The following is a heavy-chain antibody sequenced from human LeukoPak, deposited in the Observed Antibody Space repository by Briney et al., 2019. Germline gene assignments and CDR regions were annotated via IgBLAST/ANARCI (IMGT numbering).Heavy chain of an antibody. V-gene: IGHV4-59*01. J-gene: IGHJ5*02. CDR3: ARDLTRYNWNEYVDWFDP. Sequence: SETLSLTCTVSGGSINSYYWSWIRQPPGKGLEWIGYIYYSGSTNYNPSLKSRVTISVDTSKNQFSLKMSSVTAADTAVYYCARDLTRYNWNEYVDWFDPWGQGTLVTVSS. D-gene: IGHD1-1*01. CDR2: IYYSGST. CDR1: GGSINSYY.